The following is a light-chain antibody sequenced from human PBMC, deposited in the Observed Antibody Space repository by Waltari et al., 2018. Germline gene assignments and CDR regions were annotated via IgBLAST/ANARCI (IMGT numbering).Light chain of an antibody. CDR1: ILGTKY. Sequence: SYELTQPPSVSVSPGPTASITRSGDILGTKYASWYQQKPGQSPLLVIYQDTKRPSEIPERFSGSKSANAATLTITGTQAMDEADYYCQALGTGAWVFGGGTKLTVL. V-gene: IGLV3-1*01. CDR2: QDT. J-gene: IGLJ3*02. CDR3: QALGTGAWV.